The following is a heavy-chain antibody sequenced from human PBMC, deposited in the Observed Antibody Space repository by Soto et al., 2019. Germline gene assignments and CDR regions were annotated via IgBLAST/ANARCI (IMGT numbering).Heavy chain of an antibody. Sequence: QVQLVQSGAEVKKPGASVKVSCKASGYTFSSYGISWVRQAPGQGLEWMGWISAYNGNTNYAQKLQGRVTMTADTPTSTAYMELRSLRSDGTAVYYCVRDGAAAALADDAFDIWGQGTMVTVSS. CDR3: VRDGAAAALADDAFDI. J-gene: IGHJ3*02. CDR2: ISAYNGNT. CDR1: GYTFSSYG. D-gene: IGHD6-13*01. V-gene: IGHV1-18*01.